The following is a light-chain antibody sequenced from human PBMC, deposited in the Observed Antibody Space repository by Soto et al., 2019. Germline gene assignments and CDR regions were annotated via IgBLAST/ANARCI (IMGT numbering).Light chain of an antibody. CDR1: QSLTNNY. J-gene: IGKJ1*01. V-gene: IGKV3-20*01. Sequence: EIVLTQSPRTLYLYPGERATFSCRASQSLTNNYFAWYQQKPGRALRLLIDGASTRATGIPDRFSGSGSGTDFTLTISRLEPEDVVVYYCQQYEAVVTFGQGTEVDI. CDR2: GAS. CDR3: QQYEAVVT.